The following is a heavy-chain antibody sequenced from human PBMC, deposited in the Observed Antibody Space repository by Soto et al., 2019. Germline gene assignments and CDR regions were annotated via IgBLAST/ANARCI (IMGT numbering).Heavy chain of an antibody. CDR3: ARHGDGSTSPYNWFDP. J-gene: IGHJ5*02. CDR1: GGSISSSSYY. CDR2: MYYGGST. D-gene: IGHD2-2*01. Sequence: PSETLSLTCSVSGGSISSSSYYWCWIRQPPGKGLEWIGTMYYGGSTYYNPSLKSRVTISVDTSKNRFSLKLSSVTAADTAVYYCARHGDGSTSPYNWFDPWGQGTLVTVSS. V-gene: IGHV4-39*01.